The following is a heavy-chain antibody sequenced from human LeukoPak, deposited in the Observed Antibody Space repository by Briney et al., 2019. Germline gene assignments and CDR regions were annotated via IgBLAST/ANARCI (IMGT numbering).Heavy chain of an antibody. Sequence: SETLSLTCTVSGVSISSSNSYWGWIRQPPGKGLEWIGSIYYSGNTYYNASLKSQVSISIDTSKNQFSLKLSSVTAADTAVYYCVRERVVLWFGELVEGDYYFDYWGQGTLVTVSS. D-gene: IGHD3-10*01. CDR3: VRERVVLWFGELVEGDYYFDY. CDR1: GVSISSSNSY. V-gene: IGHV4-39*02. CDR2: IYYSGNT. J-gene: IGHJ4*02.